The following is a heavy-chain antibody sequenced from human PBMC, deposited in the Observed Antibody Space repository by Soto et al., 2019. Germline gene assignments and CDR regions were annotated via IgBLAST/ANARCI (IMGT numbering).Heavy chain of an antibody. J-gene: IGHJ5*02. Sequence: ASVKVSCMASGYTFINFDISWVRQAAGQGLEWLGWMNPGSGKTGYASKFQGRVAMTRDASTGTSHLELSSLTSDDTAVYYCARMASAGTLYWFDPWGQGTLVTVSS. D-gene: IGHD6-13*01. CDR1: GYTFINFD. CDR3: ARMASAGTLYWFDP. V-gene: IGHV1-8*02. CDR2: MNPGSGKT.